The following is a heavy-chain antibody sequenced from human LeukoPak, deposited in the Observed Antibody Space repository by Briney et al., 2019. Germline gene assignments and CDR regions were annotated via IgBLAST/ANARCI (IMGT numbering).Heavy chain of an antibody. CDR1: GGSITSSNYY. Sequence: KASETLSLTCTVSGGSITSSNYYWGWIRQPPGKGLEWIGSIYYSGSTYYNPSLKSRVTISVDTSKNQFSLKLSSVTAADTAVYYCARDGSGSYYLFDYWGQGTLVTVSS. V-gene: IGHV4-39*02. J-gene: IGHJ4*02. CDR2: IYYSGST. D-gene: IGHD3-10*01. CDR3: ARDGSGSYYLFDY.